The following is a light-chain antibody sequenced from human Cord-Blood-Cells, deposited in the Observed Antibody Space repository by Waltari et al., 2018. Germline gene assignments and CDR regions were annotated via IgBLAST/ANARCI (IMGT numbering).Light chain of an antibody. CDR1: SSDVGGYNY. CDR2: DVS. CDR3: RSYAGSYTWV. V-gene: IGLV2-11*01. J-gene: IGLJ3*02. Sequence: QSALTQPRSVSGSPGQSVTISCTGTSSDVGGYNYASWYQQHPGKAPKLMIYDVSKRPSGFPDRFSGSRSGNTASLTISGLQAEDEADYYCRSYAGSYTWVFGGGTKLTVL.